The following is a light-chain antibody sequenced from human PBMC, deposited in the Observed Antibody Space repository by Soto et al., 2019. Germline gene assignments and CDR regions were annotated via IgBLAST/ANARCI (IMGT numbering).Light chain of an antibody. V-gene: IGLV2-14*01. CDR2: EVS. Sequence: QSALTQPDSVSGSPGQSITISCTGTSSDVGGYNYVSWYQHHPGKAPKLIIYEVSNRPSGVSNRFSGSKSGNTASLTISWLQAEDEADYYCNSYTSKSTGVFGTGTKLTV. CDR3: NSYTSKSTGV. CDR1: SSDVGGYNY. J-gene: IGLJ1*01.